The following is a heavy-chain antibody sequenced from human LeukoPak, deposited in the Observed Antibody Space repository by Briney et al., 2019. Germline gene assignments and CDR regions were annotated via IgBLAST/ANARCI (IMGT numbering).Heavy chain of an antibody. Sequence: GGSLRLSCAASGFTFSSYAMSWVRQAPGKGLEWVSAISGSGGSTYYADSVKGRFTISRDNSKNTLYLQMNSLRAEDTAVYYCARSGYCSSTSCYAGDNWFDPWGQGTLVTVSS. D-gene: IGHD2-2*01. CDR2: ISGSGGST. CDR1: GFTFSSYA. CDR3: ARSGYCSSTSCYAGDNWFDP. V-gene: IGHV3-23*01. J-gene: IGHJ5*02.